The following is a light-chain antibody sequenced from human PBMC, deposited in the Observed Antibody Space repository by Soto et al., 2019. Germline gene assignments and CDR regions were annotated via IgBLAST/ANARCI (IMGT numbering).Light chain of an antibody. J-gene: IGKJ4*01. CDR1: QSVSSSY. CDR2: GAS. CDR3: QQYGSSPRT. V-gene: IGKV3-20*01. Sequence: EIVLTQSPGTLSLSPGERATLSCRASQSVSSSYLAWYQKKPGQAPRLLINGASSRATGIPDRFSGSGSGTDFTLTISRREPEDFAVYYCQQYGSSPRTFGGGTKVEIK.